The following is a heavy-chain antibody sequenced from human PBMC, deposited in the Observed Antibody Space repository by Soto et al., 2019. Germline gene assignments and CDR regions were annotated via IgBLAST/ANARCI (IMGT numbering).Heavy chain of an antibody. CDR2: ISPDGRNE. D-gene: IGHD1-1*01. CDR1: GFTFSGDG. CDR3: TRGGTPYFDY. Sequence: QVQLVESGGGVVQPGRSLRLSCVASGFTFSGDGMVWVHQAPGKGLEWVISISPDGRNEHYADSVKGRFTVSRDNSKNTLYLQMDSLRDEDTAVYYCTRGGTPYFDYWGQGTLVTVSS. V-gene: IGHV3-30*03. J-gene: IGHJ4*02.